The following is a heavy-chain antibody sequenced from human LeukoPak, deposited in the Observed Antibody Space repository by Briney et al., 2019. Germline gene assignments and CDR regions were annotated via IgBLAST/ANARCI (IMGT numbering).Heavy chain of an antibody. CDR1: GGSISSGSYY. D-gene: IGHD6-13*01. V-gene: IGHV4-61*02. CDR3: ARGYSSSWNYYFDY. CDR2: IYTSGST. Sequence: SQTLSLTCTVSGGSISSGSYYWSWIRQPAGKGLEWIGRIYTSGSTNYNPSLKSRVTISVDTSKNQFSLKLSSVTAADTAVYYCARGYSSSWNYYFDYWGQGTLVTVSS. J-gene: IGHJ4*02.